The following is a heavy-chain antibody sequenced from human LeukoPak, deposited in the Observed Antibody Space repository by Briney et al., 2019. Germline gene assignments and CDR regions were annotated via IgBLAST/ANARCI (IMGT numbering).Heavy chain of an antibody. CDR1: GFTFSSYD. J-gene: IGHJ4*02. CDR2: IGTTGDT. V-gene: IGHV3-13*01. D-gene: IGHD3-16*02. Sequence: PGGSLRLSCAASGFTFSSYDMHWVRQATGKGLEWVSAIGTTGDTYYTGSVKGRFTISRENAKNSLYLQMNSLRAGDTAVYYCARGTPDYDYVWGSYRFDYWGQGTLVTVSS. CDR3: ARGTPDYDYVWGSYRFDY.